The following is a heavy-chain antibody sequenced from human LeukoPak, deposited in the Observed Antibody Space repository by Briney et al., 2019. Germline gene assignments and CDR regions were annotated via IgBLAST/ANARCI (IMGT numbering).Heavy chain of an antibody. V-gene: IGHV3-23*01. CDR2: IGASGGST. CDR3: AKDRGDYHHSGGFDY. CDR1: GFTFSGFA. Sequence: GGSLRLSCAASGFTFSGFAMTWVRQAPGKGLEWVSTIGASGGSTYYADSVKGRFTVSRDNSKNTLYLQMNSLRAEDTAVYYCAKDRGDYHHSGGFDYWGQGTLVTVSS. D-gene: IGHD3-22*01. J-gene: IGHJ4*02.